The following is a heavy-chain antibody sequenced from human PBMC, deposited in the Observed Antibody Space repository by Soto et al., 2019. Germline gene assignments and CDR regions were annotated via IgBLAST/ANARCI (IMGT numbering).Heavy chain of an antibody. J-gene: IGHJ4*02. CDR2: ILYDGTKK. Sequence: QVQLVESGGGVVHPGRSLRLSCEASGFTFNSYGMYWVRQAPGKGLEWVSYILYDGTKKYYAASVKGRFTISRDNPKNTLYLQMDNVRPEDTAVYYCVKDLAHMADHWGQGTLVIVSS. V-gene: IGHV3-30*18. CDR1: GFTFNSYG. CDR3: VKDLAHMADH.